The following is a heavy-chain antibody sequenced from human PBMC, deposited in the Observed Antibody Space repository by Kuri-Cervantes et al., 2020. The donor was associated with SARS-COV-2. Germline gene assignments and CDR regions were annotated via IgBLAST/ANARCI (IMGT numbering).Heavy chain of an antibody. V-gene: IGHV1-2*02. D-gene: IGHD6-13*01. Sequence: ASVKVSCKASGYTFTGYYMHWVRQAPGQGLGWMGWINPNSGGTNYAQKFQGRVTMTRDTSISTAYMELSRLRSDDTAVYYCARVRGGGRAAAGLDYWGQGTLVTVSS. CDR2: INPNSGGT. CDR3: ARVRGGGRAAAGLDY. J-gene: IGHJ4*02. CDR1: GYTFTGYY.